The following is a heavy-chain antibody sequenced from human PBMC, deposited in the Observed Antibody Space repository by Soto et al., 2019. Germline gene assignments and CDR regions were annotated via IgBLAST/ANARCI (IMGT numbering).Heavy chain of an antibody. CDR1: GGPFSSYA. CDR2: IIPIFGTA. Sequence: QVQLVQSGAEVKKPGSSVKVSCKASGGPFSSYAISWVRQAPGQGLEWLGGIIPIFGTANYAQQFQGRVTIAADESTSTAYMELSSLRSEDAAVYYCASGVVKTSCEDSSSWGMDVWGQGTTVTVSS. CDR3: ASGVVKTSCEDSSSWGMDV. V-gene: IGHV1-69*12. D-gene: IGHD6-6*01. J-gene: IGHJ6*02.